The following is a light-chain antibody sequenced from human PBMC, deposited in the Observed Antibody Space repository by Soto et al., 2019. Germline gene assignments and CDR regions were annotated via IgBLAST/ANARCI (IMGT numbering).Light chain of an antibody. J-gene: IGLJ2*01. CDR3: AAWDDSLSAVV. CDR2: RNN. CDR1: SSNIGSNY. Sequence: QSVLTQPPSASGTPGQRVTISCSGSSSNIGSNYVYWYPQLPGTAPKLLIYRNNQWPSGVPDRFSGSKSGTSASLAISGLRSEDEADYYCAAWDDSLSAVVFGGGTKVTVL. V-gene: IGLV1-47*01.